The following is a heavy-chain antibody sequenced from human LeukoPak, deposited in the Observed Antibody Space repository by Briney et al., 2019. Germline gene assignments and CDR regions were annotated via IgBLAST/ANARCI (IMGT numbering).Heavy chain of an antibody. CDR1: GFTFSSYA. J-gene: IGHJ3*02. CDR3: ARDGAFDI. CDR2: ISYDGSNK. Sequence: GGSLRLSCAASGFTFSSYAMHWVRQAPGKGLEWVAVISYDGSNKYYADSVKGRFTISRDNSKNTLYLQMDSLRAEDTAVYYCARDGAFDIWGQGTMVTVSS. V-gene: IGHV3-30-3*01.